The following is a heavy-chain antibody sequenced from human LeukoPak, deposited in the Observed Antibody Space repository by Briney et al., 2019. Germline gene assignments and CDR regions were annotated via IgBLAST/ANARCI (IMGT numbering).Heavy chain of an antibody. J-gene: IGHJ4*02. CDR2: INHSGSA. Sequence: PSETLSLTCAVYGGSFSGYYWSWIRQSPQKGLEWIGEINHSGSANYNPSLKSRVTISVDTSKNQFSLKLSSVTAADTAVYYCATPDSSGYYYLYWGQGTLVTVSS. V-gene: IGHV4-34*01. CDR1: GGSFSGYY. D-gene: IGHD3-22*01. CDR3: ATPDSSGYYYLY.